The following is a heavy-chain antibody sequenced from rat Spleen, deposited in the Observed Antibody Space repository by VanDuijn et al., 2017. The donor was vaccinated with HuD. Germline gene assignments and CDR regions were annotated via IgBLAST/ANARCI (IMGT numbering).Heavy chain of an antibody. Sequence: EVQLVESDGGLVQPGRSLKLSCAASGFTFSDYYMAWVRQAPKKGLEWVASINSEGSSTYYRDSVKGRFTISRDNAKSTLYLQMDSLRSEDTATYYCARAGGSGYYFDYWGQGVMVTVSS. CDR1: GFTFSDYY. D-gene: IGHD4-3*01. CDR2: INSEGSST. V-gene: IGHV5-22*01. CDR3: ARAGGSGYYFDY. J-gene: IGHJ2*01.